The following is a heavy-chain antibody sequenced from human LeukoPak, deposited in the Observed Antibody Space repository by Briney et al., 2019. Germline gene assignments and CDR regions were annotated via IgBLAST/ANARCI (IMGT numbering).Heavy chain of an antibody. CDR1: GFTFSSYA. CDR2: ISYDGSNK. CDR3: ARDYYGSGSTSEFQIDI. Sequence: PGGSLRLSCAASGFTFSSYAMHWVRQAPGKGLEWVAVISYDGSNKYYADSVKGRFTISRDNSKNTLYLQMNSLRAEDTAVYYCARDYYGSGSTSEFQIDIWGQGTMVTVSS. V-gene: IGHV3-30-3*01. D-gene: IGHD3-10*01. J-gene: IGHJ3*02.